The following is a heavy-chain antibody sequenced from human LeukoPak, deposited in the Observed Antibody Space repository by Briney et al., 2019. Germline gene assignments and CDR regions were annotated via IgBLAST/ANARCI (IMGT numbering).Heavy chain of an antibody. D-gene: IGHD2-15*01. CDR1: GFTFSSYS. Sequence: TGGSLRLSCAASGFTFSSYSMNWVRQAPGKGLKWVSSISSSSSYIYYADSVKGRFTISRDNAKNSLYLQMNSLRAEDTAVYYCARGPGYCSGGGCSYFDYWGQGTLVTVSS. CDR3: ARGPGYCSGGGCSYFDY. J-gene: IGHJ4*02. CDR2: ISSSSSYI. V-gene: IGHV3-21*01.